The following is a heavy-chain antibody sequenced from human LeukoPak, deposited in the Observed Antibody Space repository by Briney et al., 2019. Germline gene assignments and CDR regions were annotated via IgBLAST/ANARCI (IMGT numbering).Heavy chain of an antibody. CDR2: INGGGDAT. J-gene: IGHJ3*01. CDR3: ARCTASCYANAYDV. D-gene: IGHD2-2*01. Sequence: GGSLRLSCTASGFTFNNNAMSWVRQAPGKGLEWVSAINGGGDATEYTDSVKGRFTISRDNSKNTLYLQMNSLRPEDTAVYYCARCTASCYANAYDVWGQGTLLTVSS. V-gene: IGHV3-23*01. CDR1: GFTFNNNA.